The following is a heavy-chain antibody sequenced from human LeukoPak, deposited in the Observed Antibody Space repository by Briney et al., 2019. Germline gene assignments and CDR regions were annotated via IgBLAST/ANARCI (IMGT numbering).Heavy chain of an antibody. V-gene: IGHV4-59*01. CDR2: IYYSGST. D-gene: IGHD3-9*01. J-gene: IGHJ6*03. Sequence: SETLSLTCTVSGGSISSYYWSWIRQPPGKGLGWIGYIYYSGSTNYNPSLKSRVTISVDTSKNQFSLKLSSVTAADTAVYYCARAWGYYDILTGGGYYYYYMDVWGKGTTVTISS. CDR3: ARAWGYYDILTGGGYYYYYMDV. CDR1: GGSISSYY.